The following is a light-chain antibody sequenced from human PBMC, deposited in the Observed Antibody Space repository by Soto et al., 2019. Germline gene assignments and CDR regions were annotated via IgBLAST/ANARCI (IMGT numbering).Light chain of an antibody. CDR2: STN. V-gene: IGLV8-61*01. CDR3: VLYMGSGVWV. J-gene: IGLJ3*02. Sequence: QTVVTQEPSFSVSPGRTVTLTCALSSGSVSTSYYTSWYQQTPGQAPRTLIYSTNTRSSGVPDRFSGSILGNKAALTITGAQADDESDYYCVLYMGSGVWVFGGGTKLTVL. CDR1: SGSVSTSYY.